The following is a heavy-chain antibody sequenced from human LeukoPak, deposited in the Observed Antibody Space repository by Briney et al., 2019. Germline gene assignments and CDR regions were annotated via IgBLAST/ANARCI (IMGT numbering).Heavy chain of an antibody. J-gene: IGHJ4*02. Sequence: PGRSLRLSCAASGFTFSTYGMHWVRQAPGKGPEWVAVIWYDGSNKYYADSVKGRFTISRDNSKNTLYLQMNSVRAEDTAIYYCARDYPPPPVAGPYYFDYWGQGTLVTVSS. CDR3: ARDYPPPPVAGPYYFDY. V-gene: IGHV3-33*01. CDR2: IWYDGSNK. CDR1: GFTFSTYG. D-gene: IGHD6-19*01.